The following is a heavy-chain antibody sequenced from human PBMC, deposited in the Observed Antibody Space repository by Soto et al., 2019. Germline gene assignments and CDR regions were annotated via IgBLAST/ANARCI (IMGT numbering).Heavy chain of an antibody. CDR2: IYFSGGGTS. CDR1: GDCISNTTYY. V-gene: IGHV4-39*07. J-gene: IGHJ5*02. CDR3: ARGQVHTPVPYGGFDP. D-gene: IGHD4-17*01. Sequence: PSETLPLTCIVSGDCISNTTYYWGWVLQAPGKGLELVRSIYFSGGGTSHYNPSLKSRVTISVDTSKNQFSLKLSSATAADTAVYYCARGQVHTPVPYGGFDPWGQGTLVTVSS.